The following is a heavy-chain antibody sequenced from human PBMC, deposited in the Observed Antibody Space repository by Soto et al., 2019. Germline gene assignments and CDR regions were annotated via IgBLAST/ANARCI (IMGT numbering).Heavy chain of an antibody. CDR2: ISSSSSYI. D-gene: IGHD1-26*01. CDR1: GFTFSSYS. CDR3: ARDRGGSSPYVRFDP. Sequence: GGSLRLSCAASGFTFSSYSMNWVRQAPGKGLEWVSSISSSSSYIYYADSVKGRFTISRDNAKNSLYLQMNSLRAEDTAVYYCARDRGGSSPYVRFDPWGQGTLATVSS. V-gene: IGHV3-21*01. J-gene: IGHJ5*02.